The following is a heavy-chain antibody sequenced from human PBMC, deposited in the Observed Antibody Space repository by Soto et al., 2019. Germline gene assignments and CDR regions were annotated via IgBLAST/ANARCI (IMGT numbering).Heavy chain of an antibody. J-gene: IGHJ4*02. CDR1: GDSISSSSYY. D-gene: IGHD2-15*01. V-gene: IGHV4-39*01. CDR2: HHGNRGT. Sequence: QLQLEESGPGLVKSSETLSLTCSVSGDSISSSSYYWGRVRQSPGEGLEWIGNHHGNRGTQSNPSLSSRVITSGETAANQFALRLTSVTAADTAVYYCARRYGPSEFDHWGQGSLVTVSS. CDR3: ARRYGPSEFDH.